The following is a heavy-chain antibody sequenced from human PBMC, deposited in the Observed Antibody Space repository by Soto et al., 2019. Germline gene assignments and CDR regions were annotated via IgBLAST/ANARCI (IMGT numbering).Heavy chain of an antibody. CDR1: GFTLSSYG. D-gene: IGHD2-15*01. Sequence: QVQLVESGGGVVQPGRSLRLSCAASGFTLSSYGMHWVRQAPGKGLEWVAVIWSDGDKNYYADSVKVRFTISRDESKSTVYLHMSSLRGEDTGVYYCARGSAGSESVVVVPAIDFYSFDTWGQGTLVSVSS. J-gene: IGHJ4*02. CDR3: ARGSAGSESVVVVPAIDFYSFDT. CDR2: IWSDGDKN. V-gene: IGHV3-33*01.